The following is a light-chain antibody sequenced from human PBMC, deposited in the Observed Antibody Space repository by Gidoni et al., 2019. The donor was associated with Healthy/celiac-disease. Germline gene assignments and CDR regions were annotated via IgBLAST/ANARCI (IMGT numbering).Light chain of an antibody. J-gene: IGKJ4*01. Sequence: DIQMTQSPSSLSASVGDRVTITCQAIQDISNYLNWYQQKPGKAPKLLIYDASNLETGVPSRFSGSGSGTDFTFTISSLHPEDIATYYCQQYDNPALSFGGGTKVEIK. CDR1: QDISNY. V-gene: IGKV1-33*01. CDR2: DAS. CDR3: QQYDNPALS.